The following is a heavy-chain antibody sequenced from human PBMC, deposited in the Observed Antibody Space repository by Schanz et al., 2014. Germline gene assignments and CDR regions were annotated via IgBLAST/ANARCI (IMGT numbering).Heavy chain of an antibody. Sequence: VQLVESGGNLVQPGGSLRLSCAASGFTFSSYGMHWVRQAPGKGLEWVAFIRYDGSNKYYADSVKGRFTISRDNSKNTLYLQMNSLRAEDTAVYYCAKVGLYYYGSGFDYWGQGTLVTVSS. V-gene: IGHV3-30*02. D-gene: IGHD3-10*01. CDR2: IRYDGSNK. CDR1: GFTFSSYG. CDR3: AKVGLYYYGSGFDY. J-gene: IGHJ4*02.